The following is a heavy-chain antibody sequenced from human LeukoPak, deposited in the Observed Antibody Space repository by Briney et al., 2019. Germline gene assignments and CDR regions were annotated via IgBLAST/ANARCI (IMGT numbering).Heavy chain of an antibody. J-gene: IGHJ4*02. CDR3: TRDHRDDWHPGYYFDY. D-gene: IGHD3-9*01. CDR1: GFAFGDFA. V-gene: IGHV3-49*04. Sequence: PGRSLRLSCAASGFAFGDFAMNCVRQAPGQGLEWVCFIKTKVYGGTTEYAASVKGRFTISRDDSKAIAYLQMNSLKTEDTAVYYCTRDHRDDWHPGYYFDYWGQGTLVTVSS. CDR2: IKTKVYGGTT.